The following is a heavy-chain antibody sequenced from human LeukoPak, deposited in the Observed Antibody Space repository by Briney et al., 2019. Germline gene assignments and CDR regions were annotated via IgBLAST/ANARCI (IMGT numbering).Heavy chain of an antibody. D-gene: IGHD4-17*01. V-gene: IGHV3-23*01. J-gene: IGHJ4*02. CDR1: GGSFSGYY. Sequence: ETLSLTCAVYGGSFSGYYWSWVRQAPGKGLEWVSVISESGDVTHYADSMKGRFTISRDNTKNTLSLHMNSLRAEDTAIYYCARDSSHYVGSSDYWGQGTQVTVSS. CDR3: ARDSSHYVGSSDY. CDR2: ISESGDVT.